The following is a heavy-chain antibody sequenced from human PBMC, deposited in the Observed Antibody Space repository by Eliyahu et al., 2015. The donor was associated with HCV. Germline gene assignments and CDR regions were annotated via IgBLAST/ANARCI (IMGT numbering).Heavy chain of an antibody. CDR2: ISSSGSTI. Sequence: QVQLVESGGGLVKPGGSLXLSCAASGFXFSDYYMSXIRQAPGKGLEWVSYISSSGSTIYYADXVKGRFTISRDNAKNSLYLQMNSLRAEDTAVYYCARDLGEKDIVATIEGIWGQGTMVTVSS. CDR1: GFXFSDYY. V-gene: IGHV3-11*01. J-gene: IGHJ3*02. CDR3: ARDLGEKDIVATIEGI. D-gene: IGHD5-12*01.